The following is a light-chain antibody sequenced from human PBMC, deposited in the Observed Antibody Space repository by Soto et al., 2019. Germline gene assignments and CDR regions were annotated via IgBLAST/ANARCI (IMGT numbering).Light chain of an antibody. Sequence: EIVMTQSPGTLSVSPGERATLSCRASQSVGSNLAWFQQKPGQAPSLLIYGASTRATGIPARFSGSGSGTEFTLTISSLQSEDFAVYYCHQYNNWPPYTFGQGTKLESK. CDR1: QSVGSN. V-gene: IGKV3-15*01. CDR2: GAS. J-gene: IGKJ2*01. CDR3: HQYNNWPPYT.